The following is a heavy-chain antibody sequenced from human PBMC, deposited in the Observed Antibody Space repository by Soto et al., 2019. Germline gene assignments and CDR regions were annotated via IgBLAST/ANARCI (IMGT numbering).Heavy chain of an antibody. CDR2: VYHTGST. CDR1: GGSISGDYY. D-gene: IGHD3-22*01. Sequence: SETLSLTCTVSGGSISGDYYWNWIRQAPGKGLEWIGYVYHTGSTYHNPSLKSRGSISVDTSNNQFSLKLSSVTAADTAVYFCAREQHDITGNRIDSWGQGIPVTVYS. J-gene: IGHJ5*01. V-gene: IGHV4-30-4*01. CDR3: AREQHDITGNRIDS.